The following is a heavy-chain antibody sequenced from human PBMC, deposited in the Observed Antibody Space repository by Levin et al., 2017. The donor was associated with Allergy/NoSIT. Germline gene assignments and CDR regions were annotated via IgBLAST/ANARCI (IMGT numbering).Heavy chain of an antibody. CDR2: INHSGST. CDR3: ARGRHCSGGSCYHYYYYYMDV. CDR1: GGSFSGYY. D-gene: IGHD2-15*01. V-gene: IGHV4-34*01. J-gene: IGHJ6*03. Sequence: PSETLSLTCAVYGGSFSGYYWSWIRQPPGKGLEWIGEINHSGSTNYNPSLKSRVTISVDTSKNQFSLKLSSVTAADTAVYYCARGRHCSGGSCYHYYYYYMDVWGKGTTVTVSS.